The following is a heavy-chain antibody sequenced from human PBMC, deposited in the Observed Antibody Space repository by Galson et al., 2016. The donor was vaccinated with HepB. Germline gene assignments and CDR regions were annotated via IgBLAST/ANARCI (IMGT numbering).Heavy chain of an antibody. V-gene: IGHV6-1*01. D-gene: IGHD7-27*01. CDR3: ARATANWDGGGDNWFDP. J-gene: IGHJ5*02. CDR1: GDSVSTDSAT. Sequence: CAISGDSVSTDSATWNWIRQSPSRGLEWLGRTYYRAKWYNTYAVSVKSRITINPDTSTNQIFLQLNSVTPEDLAIYYCARATANWDGGGDNWFDPWGQGTLVTVSS. CDR2: TYYRAKWYN.